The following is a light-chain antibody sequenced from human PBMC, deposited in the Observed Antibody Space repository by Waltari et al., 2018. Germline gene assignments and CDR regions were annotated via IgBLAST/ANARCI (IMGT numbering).Light chain of an antibody. J-gene: IGKJ4*01. CDR3: QQLSSYPLT. CDR1: QGIRTS. Sequence: DIQLTQSPSFLSASEGDRVTITCRASQGIRTSLAWYQQKSGKAPKLLIYVASTLQSGVPSRFSGSGSGTEFTLTISTLQPEDFATYYCQQLSSYPLTFGGGTKVEI. V-gene: IGKV1-9*01. CDR2: VAS.